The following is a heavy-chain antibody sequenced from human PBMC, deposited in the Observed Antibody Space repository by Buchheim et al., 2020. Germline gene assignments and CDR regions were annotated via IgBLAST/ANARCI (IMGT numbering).Heavy chain of an antibody. Sequence: QVQLVESGGGVVQPGRSLRLSCAASGFTFSSYGMHWVRQAPGKGLEWVAVIWYDGSNKYYADSVKGRFTISRDNSKNTLYLQMNSLRAEDTAVYYCAKDVALYSGRAGGMDVWGQGTT. V-gene: IGHV3-33*06. CDR1: GFTFSSYG. CDR3: AKDVALYSGRAGGMDV. D-gene: IGHD1-26*01. J-gene: IGHJ6*02. CDR2: IWYDGSNK.